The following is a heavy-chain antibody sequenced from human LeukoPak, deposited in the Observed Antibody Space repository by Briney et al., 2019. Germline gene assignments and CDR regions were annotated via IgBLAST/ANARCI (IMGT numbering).Heavy chain of an antibody. D-gene: IGHD1-26*01. CDR2: INHSGST. V-gene: IGHV4-34*01. J-gene: IGHJ1*01. CDR3: ARDGWELPYQYFQH. CDR1: GGSFSGYY. Sequence: KPSETLSLTCAVYGGSFSGYYWSWIRQPPGKGLEWIGEINHSGSTNYNPSLKSRVTISVDTSKNQFSLKLSSVTAADTAVYYCARDGWELPYQYFQHWGQGTLVTVSS.